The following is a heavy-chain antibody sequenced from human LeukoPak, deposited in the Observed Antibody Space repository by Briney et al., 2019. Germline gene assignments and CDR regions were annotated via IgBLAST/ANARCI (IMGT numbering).Heavy chain of an antibody. Sequence: PGGSLRLSCAASGITFSRTGMHWVRQAPGKGLEWVAVIWNDGSNKYYADSVKGRFTISRDNSKNTLYLQMNSLRAEDTAVYYCATDPNPPTYGMDVWGQGTTVTVSS. CDR3: ATDPNPPTYGMDV. CDR2: IWNDGSNK. V-gene: IGHV3-33*03. CDR1: GITFSRTG. J-gene: IGHJ6*02.